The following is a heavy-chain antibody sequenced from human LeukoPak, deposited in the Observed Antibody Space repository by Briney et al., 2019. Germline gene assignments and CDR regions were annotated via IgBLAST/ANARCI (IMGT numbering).Heavy chain of an antibody. CDR1: GGSISSGGYY. CDR2: NYYSGST. D-gene: IGHD6-6*01. CDR3: ARVRQLAGGRWFDP. V-gene: IGHV4-31*03. Sequence: SETLSLTCTVSGGSISSGGYYWSWIRQHPGKGLEWIGYNYYSGSTYYNPSLKSRVTISVDTSKNQFSLKLSSVTAADTAVYYCARVRQLAGGRWFDPWGQGTLVTVSS. J-gene: IGHJ5*02.